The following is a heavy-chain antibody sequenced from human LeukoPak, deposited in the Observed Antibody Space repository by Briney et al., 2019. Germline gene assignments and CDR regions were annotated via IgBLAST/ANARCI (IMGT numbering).Heavy chain of an antibody. Sequence: SETLSLTCAVSGGSISSSNWWSWVRQPPGKGLEWIGEIYHSGSTNYNPSLKSRVTISVDTSKNQFSLKLSSVTAADTAVYYCARGGITRYCSGGSCYSNVYYYYYMDVWGKGTTVTVSS. D-gene: IGHD2-15*01. J-gene: IGHJ6*03. CDR2: IYHSGST. CDR1: GGSISSSNW. CDR3: ARGGITRYCSGGSCYSNVYYYYYMDV. V-gene: IGHV4-4*02.